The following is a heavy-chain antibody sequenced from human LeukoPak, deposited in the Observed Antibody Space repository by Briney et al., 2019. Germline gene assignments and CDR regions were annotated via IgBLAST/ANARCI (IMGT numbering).Heavy chain of an antibody. Sequence: ASVKVSCKASGYTFTGYYMPWVRQAPGQGLEWMGWINPNSGGTNYAQKFQGRVTMTRDTSISTADMERSRLRSDDTAVYYCARGSITMIVVAGGDYWGQGTLVTVSS. V-gene: IGHV1-2*02. J-gene: IGHJ4*02. CDR2: INPNSGGT. D-gene: IGHD3-22*01. CDR1: GYTFTGYY. CDR3: ARGSITMIVVAGGDY.